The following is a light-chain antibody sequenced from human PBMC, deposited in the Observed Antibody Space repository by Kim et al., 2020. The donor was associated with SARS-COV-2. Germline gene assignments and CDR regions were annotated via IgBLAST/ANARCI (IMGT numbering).Light chain of an antibody. Sequence: ASVGDRVTITCRASQDFSDYLAWFQQKPGKAPKSLIYAASRLQSGVPSRFSRSGSGTEFTLTISNLQPEDFATYYCQQYKFYQWTFGQGTKVDIK. CDR2: AAS. V-gene: IGKV1-16*01. CDR3: QQYKFYQWT. J-gene: IGKJ1*01. CDR1: QDFSDY.